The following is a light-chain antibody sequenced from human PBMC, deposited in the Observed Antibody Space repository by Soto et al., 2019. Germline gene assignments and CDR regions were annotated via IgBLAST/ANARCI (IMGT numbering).Light chain of an antibody. CDR2: DVN. CDR3: SSYTSTWV. J-gene: IGLJ1*01. Sequence: QSALTQPASVSGSPGQSITISCTGASSDIGGYKYVPWYQQYPGEAPKLILYDVNSRPSGVSNRFSGSKSGNTASLTISGLQAVDEADYYCSSYTSTWVFGTGTKVTVL. V-gene: IGLV2-14*01. CDR1: SSDIGGYKY.